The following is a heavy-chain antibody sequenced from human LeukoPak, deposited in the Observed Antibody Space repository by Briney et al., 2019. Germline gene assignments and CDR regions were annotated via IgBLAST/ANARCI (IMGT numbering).Heavy chain of an antibody. J-gene: IGHJ4*02. V-gene: IGHV4-39*01. D-gene: IGHD1-1*01. CDR3: ARLVWNDGFCFDY. CDR2: IYYSGTP. CDR1: GGPISSSSYY. Sequence: PSETLSLTCSVSGGPISSSSYYWAWIRQPPGKGLEWIGSIYYSGTPYYNPSLKSRITISVDTSKNKFSLKMSSVTAADTAVYYCARLVWNDGFCFDYWGQGTLVTVSS.